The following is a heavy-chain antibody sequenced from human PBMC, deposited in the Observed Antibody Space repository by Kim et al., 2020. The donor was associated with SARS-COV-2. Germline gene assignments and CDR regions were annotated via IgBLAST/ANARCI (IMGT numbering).Heavy chain of an antibody. CDR1: GLTFGSSS. J-gene: IGHJ4*02. CDR2: ILVGNGNT. CDR3: AAEAPHRWNFNFDY. D-gene: IGHD1-7*01. Sequence: SVKVSCKASGLTFGSSSVQWVRQARGQRLEWIGWILVGNGNTNYAERLQDRITITRDMSTSTAYLELSSLTSEDTAVYYCAAEAPHRWNFNFDYWGQGTLVTVSS. V-gene: IGHV1-58*01.